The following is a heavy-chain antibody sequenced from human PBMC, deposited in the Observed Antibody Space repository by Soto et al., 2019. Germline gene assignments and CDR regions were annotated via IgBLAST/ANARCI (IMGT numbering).Heavy chain of an antibody. J-gene: IGHJ6*02. CDR1: GGTFSSYA. D-gene: IGHD3-3*01. CDR2: IIPIFGTA. Sequence: QVQLVQSGAEVKKPGSSVKVSCKASGGTFSSYAISWVRQAPGQGLEWMGGIIPIFGTANYAQKFQGRVTITADESTSTAHMELSSLRSEDTAVYYCARDLQYLTMPAESDYGMDVWGQGTTVTVSS. CDR3: ARDLQYLTMPAESDYGMDV. V-gene: IGHV1-69*01.